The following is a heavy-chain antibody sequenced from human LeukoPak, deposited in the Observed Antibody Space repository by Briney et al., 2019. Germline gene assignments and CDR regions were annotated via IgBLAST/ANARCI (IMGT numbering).Heavy chain of an antibody. J-gene: IGHJ4*02. V-gene: IGHV3-23*01. Sequence: QSGGSLRLSCVASGFTFSSYAMSWVRQAPGKGLEWVSAISGSGVTTHYAGSVKGRFSISRDNSKNTLYLQMNSLRAEDTAVYYCAQPQWELRGLTDHWGQGTPVTVSS. D-gene: IGHD1-26*01. CDR3: AQPQWELRGLTDH. CDR2: ISGSGVTT. CDR1: GFTFSSYA.